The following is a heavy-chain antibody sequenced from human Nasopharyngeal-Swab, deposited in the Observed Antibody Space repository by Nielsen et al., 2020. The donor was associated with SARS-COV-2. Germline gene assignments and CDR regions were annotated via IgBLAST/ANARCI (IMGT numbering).Heavy chain of an antibody. CDR1: GFTFSRYW. Sequence: GESLKISCAASGFTFSRYWMSWVRQSPGKWLEWVAHIQQSGSGQYYVDSVKGRFTISRDNAKNSLTLQMNSLRAEDTAVYYCARYCSTTSCPRGFDYWGQGTLVTVSS. CDR2: IQQSGSGQ. V-gene: IGHV3-7*01. J-gene: IGHJ4*02. CDR3: ARYCSTTSCPRGFDY. D-gene: IGHD2-2*01.